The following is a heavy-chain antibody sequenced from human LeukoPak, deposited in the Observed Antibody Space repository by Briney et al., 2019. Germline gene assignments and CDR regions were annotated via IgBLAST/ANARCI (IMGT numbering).Heavy chain of an antibody. D-gene: IGHD2-21*01. V-gene: IGHV3-72*01. CDR3: VGVGGGVGSTDDFDV. J-gene: IGHJ3*01. CDR2: IRRNIDSATT. Sequence: GGSLRLSCAASGFSFSAQYMDWVRQAPGKGLEWVGRIRRNIDSATTEYAASVKGRFTISRDGSKSSLYLQMNSLKTEDTAVYFCVGVGGGVGSTDDFDVWGQGTMVTVSS. CDR1: GFSFSAQY.